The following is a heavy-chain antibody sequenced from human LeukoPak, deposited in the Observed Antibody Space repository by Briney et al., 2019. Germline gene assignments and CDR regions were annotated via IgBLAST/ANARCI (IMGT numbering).Heavy chain of an antibody. CDR3: AKDISSSWYYFDY. V-gene: IGHV3-30*02. CDR2: IRYDGNDQ. J-gene: IGHJ4*02. Sequence: GGSLRLSCAASGFTFSGHYMDWVRQAPGKGLEWVAFIRYDGNDQLYADSVRGRFTISRDNDKKTLYLQMNSLGAEDTGLYYCAKDISSSWYYFDYWGQGTLVTVSS. D-gene: IGHD6-13*01. CDR1: GFTFSGHY.